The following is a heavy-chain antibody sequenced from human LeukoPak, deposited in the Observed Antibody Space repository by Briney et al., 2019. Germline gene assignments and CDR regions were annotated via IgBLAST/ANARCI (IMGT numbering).Heavy chain of an antibody. CDR3: AKGHSAHGTGFDC. V-gene: IGHV3-23*01. D-gene: IGHD1-1*01. Sequence: PGGSLRLSCAVSGLTFSDAWMSWVRQAPGKGLEWVSAISGNGDTTYYADSVKGRFTISRDNFKSTLYLQMNSLRVEDTAVYYCAKGHSAHGTGFDCWGQGTLVIVSS. CDR2: ISGNGDTT. J-gene: IGHJ4*02. CDR1: GLTFSDAW.